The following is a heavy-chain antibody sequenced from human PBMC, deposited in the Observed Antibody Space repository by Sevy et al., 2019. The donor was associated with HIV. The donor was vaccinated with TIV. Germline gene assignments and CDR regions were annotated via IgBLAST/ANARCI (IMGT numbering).Heavy chain of an antibody. CDR1: GGSISSGDYY. CDR3: ARAMNNWFDP. V-gene: IGHV4-30-4*01. J-gene: IGHJ5*02. CDR2: IYYSGST. Sequence: SETLSLTCTVSGGSISSGDYYWSWIRQPPGKGLEWIGYIYYSGSTYYNPSLKSRVTISVDTSKNQLSLKLSSVTAADTAVYYCARAMNNWFDPWGQGTLVTVSS.